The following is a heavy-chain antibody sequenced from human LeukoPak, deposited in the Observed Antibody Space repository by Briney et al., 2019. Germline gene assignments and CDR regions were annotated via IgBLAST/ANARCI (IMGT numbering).Heavy chain of an antibody. D-gene: IGHD3-10*01. Sequence: GGSLRLSCAASGFTFSSYAMSWVRQAPGKGLEWVSAISGSGYSTYYADSVKGRFTISRDNAKNSLYLQMNSLRAEDTAVYYCARGGYYDSVNFDYWGQGTLVTVSS. CDR1: GFTFSSYA. CDR2: ISGSGYST. J-gene: IGHJ4*02. CDR3: ARGGYYDSVNFDY. V-gene: IGHV3-23*01.